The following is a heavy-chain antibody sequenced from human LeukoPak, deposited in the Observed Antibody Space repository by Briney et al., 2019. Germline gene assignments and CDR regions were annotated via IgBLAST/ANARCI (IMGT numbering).Heavy chain of an antibody. CDR3: ARDLTPDDFWNPPRDALDI. CDR2: ISSIESTI. CDR1: GFTFSSYS. D-gene: IGHD3-3*01. J-gene: IGHJ3*02. V-gene: IGHV3-48*01. Sequence: GGSLRFSCAASGFTFSSYSMNWVRQAPGKGLEWVSYISSIESTIYYADSVKGRFTISRDNARNSLYLQMNGLRAEDTAVYYCARDLTPDDFWNPPRDALDIWGQGTVVTVSS.